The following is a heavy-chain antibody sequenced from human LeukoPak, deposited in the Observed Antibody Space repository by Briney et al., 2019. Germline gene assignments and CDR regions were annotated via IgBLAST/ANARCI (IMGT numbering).Heavy chain of an antibody. CDR1: GFTVSSNY. V-gene: IGHV3-53*01. CDR3: ARDRYDILTGFSF. D-gene: IGHD3-9*01. Sequence: GGSLRLSCAASGFTVSSNYMSWVRQAPGKGLEWVSVIYSGGSTYYADSVKGRFAISRDNSKNTLYLQMNSLRAEDTAVYYCARDRYDILTGFSFWGQGTTVTVSS. J-gene: IGHJ6*02. CDR2: IYSGGST.